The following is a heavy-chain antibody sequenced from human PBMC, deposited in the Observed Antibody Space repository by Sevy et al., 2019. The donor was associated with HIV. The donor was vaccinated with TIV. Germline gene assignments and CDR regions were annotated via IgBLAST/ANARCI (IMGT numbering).Heavy chain of an antibody. V-gene: IGHV3-30*18. CDR2: VSHDGGNK. CDR1: GFIFSTYG. Sequence: GGSLRLSCAASGFIFSTYGMYWVRQAPGKGLEWVAVVSHDGGNKYYADSVKGRFTISRDNSKNPLYLQMNSLRAEDTAVYYCAKDRNGYVWGSYRLGDWGQGTLVTVSS. J-gene: IGHJ4*02. D-gene: IGHD3-16*02. CDR3: AKDRNGYVWGSYRLGD.